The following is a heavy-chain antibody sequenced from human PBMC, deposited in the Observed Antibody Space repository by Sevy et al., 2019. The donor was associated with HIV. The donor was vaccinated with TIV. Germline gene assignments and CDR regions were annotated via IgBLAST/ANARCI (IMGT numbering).Heavy chain of an antibody. CDR2: ISNSGSAL. CDR1: GFIFSSYE. CDR3: ARDLPPSATTVAHFDN. J-gene: IGHJ4*02. Sequence: GGSLRLSCAASGFIFSSYEMNRVRQAPGKGLEWISYISNSGSALYYSDSVKGRFTISRDNAKNSLYLQMNSLRAEDTAVYYCARDLPPSATTVAHFDNWGQGTLVTVSS. D-gene: IGHD4-4*01. V-gene: IGHV3-48*03.